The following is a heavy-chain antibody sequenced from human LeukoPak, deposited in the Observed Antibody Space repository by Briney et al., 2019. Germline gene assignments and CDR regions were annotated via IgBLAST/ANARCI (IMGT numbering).Heavy chain of an antibody. CDR3: ARVGLDSSGWYVGWFDP. CDR1: GGTFSSYA. D-gene: IGHD6-19*01. J-gene: IGHJ5*02. V-gene: IGHV1-69*05. Sequence: SVKVSCKASGGTFSSYAISWVRQAPGQGLEWMGRIIPIFGTANYAQKFQGRVTITTDESTSIAYMELSSLRSEDTAVYYCARVGLDSSGWYVGWFDPWGQGTLVTVSS. CDR2: IIPIFGTA.